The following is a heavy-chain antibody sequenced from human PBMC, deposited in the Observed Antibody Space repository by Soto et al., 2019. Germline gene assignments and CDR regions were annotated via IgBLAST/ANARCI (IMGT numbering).Heavy chain of an antibody. D-gene: IGHD2-21*01. CDR1: GVTVSSNY. J-gene: IGHJ3*02. Sequence: EVQLVESGGGLVQPGWSLRLSCAASGVTVSSNYMSWVRQAPGKGLEWVSVIYSGGSTYYADSVKGRYTISRHNTKNTLYLQMNSLRDEDTAVYYCARDFVTDAFDIWGQGTMVTVSS. V-gene: IGHV3-53*04. CDR2: IYSGGST. CDR3: ARDFVTDAFDI.